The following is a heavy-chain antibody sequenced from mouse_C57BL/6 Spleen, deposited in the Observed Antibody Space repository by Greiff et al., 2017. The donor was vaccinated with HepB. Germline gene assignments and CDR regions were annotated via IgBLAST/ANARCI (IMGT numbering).Heavy chain of an antibody. CDR2: IRSKSNNYAT. J-gene: IGHJ4*01. Sequence: EVQGVESGGGLVQPKGSLKLSCAASGFSFNTYAMNWVRQAPGKGLEWVARIRSKSNNYATYYADSVKDRFTISRDDSESMLYLQMNNLKTEDTAMYYCVMKGLSYAMDYWGQGTSVTVSS. D-gene: IGHD3-1*01. V-gene: IGHV10-1*01. CDR3: VMKGLSYAMDY. CDR1: GFSFNTYA.